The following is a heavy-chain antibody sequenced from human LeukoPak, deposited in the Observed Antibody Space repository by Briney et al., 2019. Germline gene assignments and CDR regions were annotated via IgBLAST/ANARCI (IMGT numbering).Heavy chain of an antibody. D-gene: IGHD6-19*01. J-gene: IGHJ5*02. Sequence: SETLSLTCSISGGSLSTYYWTWIRQPPGKGLEWIGHIYYSGSTKYNPSLKSRVTISVDTSKKQISLQVRSVTAADTAVYYCARAKWTGHSGGWYWFDPWGQGTLVTVSP. CDR3: ARAKWTGHSGGWYWFDP. CDR2: IYYSGST. CDR1: GGSLSTYY. V-gene: IGHV4-59*01.